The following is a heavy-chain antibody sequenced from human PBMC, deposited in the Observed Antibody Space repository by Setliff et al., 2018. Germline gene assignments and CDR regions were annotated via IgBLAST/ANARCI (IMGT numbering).Heavy chain of an antibody. Sequence: PGGSMRLSCAASGFGFSDYWMNWVRQAPGKGLEWVGLIRSKTNGGTPEYAAPVKGRFSISRDDSRKTLYLQMNSLKTEDIGVYYCTTDGYRSGWRTFDFWGQGALVTVSS. CDR2: IRSKTNGGTP. J-gene: IGHJ4*02. D-gene: IGHD6-19*01. V-gene: IGHV3-15*07. CDR3: TTDGYRSGWRTFDF. CDR1: GFGFSDYW.